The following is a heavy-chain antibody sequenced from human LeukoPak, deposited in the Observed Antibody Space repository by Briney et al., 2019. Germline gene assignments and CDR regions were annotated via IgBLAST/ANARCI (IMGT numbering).Heavy chain of an antibody. Sequence: PSETLSLTCTVSGGSISSSSYYWGWIRQPPGKGLEWIGSIYYSGSTYYNPSLKSRVTISVDTSKNQFSLKLSSVTAADTAVYFCARDPYYYDRSGGFDPWGQGTLVTVSS. CDR1: GGSISSSSYY. V-gene: IGHV4-39*07. J-gene: IGHJ5*02. CDR2: IYYSGST. CDR3: ARDPYYYDRSGGFDP. D-gene: IGHD3-22*01.